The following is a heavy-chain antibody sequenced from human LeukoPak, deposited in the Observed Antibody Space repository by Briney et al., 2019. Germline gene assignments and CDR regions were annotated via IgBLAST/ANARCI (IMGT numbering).Heavy chain of an antibody. CDR1: GYTFTSYY. Sequence: ASVKVSCKVSGYTFTSYYMHWVRHAPGQWLEWMGIINPSGGSTSYAQKFQGRVTMTRYMSTSTVYMELSSLRSEDTAVYYCARGTYYDFWSGYSPYNWFDPWGQGTLVTVSS. CDR3: ARGTYYDFWSGYSPYNWFDP. V-gene: IGHV1-46*01. CDR2: INPSGGST. J-gene: IGHJ5*02. D-gene: IGHD3-3*01.